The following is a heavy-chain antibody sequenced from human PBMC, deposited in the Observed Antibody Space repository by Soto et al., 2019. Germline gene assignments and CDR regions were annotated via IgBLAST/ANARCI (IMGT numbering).Heavy chain of an antibody. J-gene: IGHJ6*02. CDR3: ARETTSAAGYYYGMDV. D-gene: IGHD6-13*01. Sequence: TGGSLRLSCAASGFTFSSYAMHWVRQAPGKGLEWVAVISYDGSNKYYADSVKGRFTISRDNSKNTLYLQMNSLRAEDTAVYYCARETTSAAGYYYGMDVWGQGTTVTVSS. CDR2: ISYDGSNK. CDR1: GFTFSSYA. V-gene: IGHV3-30-3*01.